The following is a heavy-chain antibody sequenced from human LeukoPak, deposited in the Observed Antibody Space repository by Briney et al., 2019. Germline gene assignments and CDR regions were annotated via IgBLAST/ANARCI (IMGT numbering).Heavy chain of an antibody. CDR3: ARGQQQLAPGFDY. D-gene: IGHD6-13*01. CDR2: ISSSSSYI. CDR1: GFTFSSYS. V-gene: IGHV3-21*01. J-gene: IGHJ4*02. Sequence: GGSLRLSCAASGFTFSSYSMNWVRQAPGKGLEWVSSISSSSSYIYYADSVKGRFTISRDDAKNSLYLQMNSLRAEDTAVYYCARGQQQLAPGFDYWGQGTLVTVSS.